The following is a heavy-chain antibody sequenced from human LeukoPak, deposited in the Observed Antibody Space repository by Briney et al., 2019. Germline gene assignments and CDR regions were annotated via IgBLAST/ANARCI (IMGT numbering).Heavy chain of an antibody. J-gene: IGHJ5*02. V-gene: IGHV1-69*05. D-gene: IGHD2-2*01. CDR2: IIPIFGTA. Sequence: GASVKVSCKASGYTFTGYYMHWVRQAPGQGLEWMGGIIPIFGTANYAQKFQGRVTITTDESTSTAYMELSSLRSEDTAVYYCARSGPDRDIVVVPAAHGWFDPWGQGTLVTVSS. CDR3: ARSGPDRDIVVVPAAHGWFDP. CDR1: GYTFTGYY.